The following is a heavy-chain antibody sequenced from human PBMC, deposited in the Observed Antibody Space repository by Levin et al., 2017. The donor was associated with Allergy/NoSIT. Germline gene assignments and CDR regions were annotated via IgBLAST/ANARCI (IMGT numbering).Heavy chain of an antibody. J-gene: IGHJ5*01. CDR3: ARGGCSSTSCLDS. D-gene: IGHD2-2*01. Sequence: ASVKVSCAASGFTFSNYWMHWVRQAPGKGLVWVSHINSDGSNTNYADSVKGRFTISRDNAKNTLYLQMNSLRAEDTAVYYCARGGCSSTSCLDSWGQGTLVTVSP. CDR2: INSDGSNT. V-gene: IGHV3-74*01. CDR1: GFTFSNYW.